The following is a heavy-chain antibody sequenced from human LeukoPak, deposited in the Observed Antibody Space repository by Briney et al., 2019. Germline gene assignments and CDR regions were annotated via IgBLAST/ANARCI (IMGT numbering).Heavy chain of an antibody. CDR1: GFTFSSYA. CDR3: AREVERFGEFDY. CDR2: ISYDGSNK. V-gene: IGHV3-30*04. J-gene: IGHJ4*02. Sequence: GRSLRLSRAASGFTFSSYAMHWVRQAPGKGLEWVAVISYDGSNKYYADSVKGRFTISRDNSKNTLYLQMNSLRAEDTAVYYCAREVERFGEFDYWGQGTLVTVSS. D-gene: IGHD3-10*01.